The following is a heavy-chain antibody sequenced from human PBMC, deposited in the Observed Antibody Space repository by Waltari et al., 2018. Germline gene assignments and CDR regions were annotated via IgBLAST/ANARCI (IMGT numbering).Heavy chain of an antibody. J-gene: IGHJ6*02. CDR3: ARVVGHIIGRLYYYYYYGMDV. CDR1: GFTFSSYW. CDR2: IKQDGSEK. Sequence: EVQLVESGGGLVQPGGYLRLSCAASGFTFSSYWMSWVRQAPGKGLEWVANIKQDGSEKDYVDSVNGRFTISRDNAKNSLYLQMNSLRAEDTAVYYCARVVGHIIGRLYYYYYYGMDVWGQGTTVTVSS. V-gene: IGHV3-7*04. D-gene: IGHD2-21*01.